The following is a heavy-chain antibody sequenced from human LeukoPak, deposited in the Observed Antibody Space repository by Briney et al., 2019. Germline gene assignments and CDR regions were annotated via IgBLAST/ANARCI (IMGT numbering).Heavy chain of an antibody. CDR2: IPASGGST. J-gene: IGHJ5*02. D-gene: IGHD3-16*01. CDR3: ARLLGDSTIYDL. Sequence: GGSLRLSCAASGFSFSSNVMIWVRQAPGKGLEWVSSIPASGGSTYYADSVKGRFTISRDNAKNSLSLQMSSLRAEDTAMYYCARLLGDSTIYDLWGQGTLVTVSP. CDR1: GFSFSSNV. V-gene: IGHV3-23*01.